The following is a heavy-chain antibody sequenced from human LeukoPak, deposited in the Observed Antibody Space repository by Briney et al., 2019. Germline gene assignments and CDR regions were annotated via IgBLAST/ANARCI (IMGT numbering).Heavy chain of an antibody. CDR2: IIPIFGTA. V-gene: IGHV1-69*13. Sequence: ASVKVSCKASGYTFTSYGISWVRQAPGQELEWMGGIIPIFGTANYAQKFQGRVTITADESTSTAYMELSSLRSEDTAVYYCARDLGYSSDYWGQGTLVTVSS. J-gene: IGHJ4*02. CDR3: ARDLGYSSDY. D-gene: IGHD6-13*01. CDR1: GYTFTSYG.